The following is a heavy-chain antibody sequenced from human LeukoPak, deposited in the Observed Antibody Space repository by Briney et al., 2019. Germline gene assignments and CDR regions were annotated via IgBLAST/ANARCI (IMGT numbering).Heavy chain of an antibody. CDR1: GYTFTSYD. Sequence: GASVKVSCKASGYTFTSYDINWVRQATGQGLEWVGWMNPNNGKTGYAQKFQGRVTMTRNSSISTVYMEMNTLRSEDTAMYYCARGSWITGGASYYYQMDVWGKGTPVIVSS. CDR2: MNPNNGKT. CDR3: ARGSWITGGASYYYQMDV. D-gene: IGHD1-20*01. V-gene: IGHV1-8*01. J-gene: IGHJ6*03.